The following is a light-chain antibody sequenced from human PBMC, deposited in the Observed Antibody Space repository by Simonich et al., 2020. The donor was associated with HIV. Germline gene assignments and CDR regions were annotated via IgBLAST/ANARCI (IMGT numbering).Light chain of an antibody. CDR1: QSVSSN. Sequence: EIVMTQSPATLSVAPVERATLPCRASQSVSSNLAWYQQKPGQAPRLLIYGASTRATGIPARFSGSGSGTVFTLTISSLQSEDFAVYYCQQYNNWPYTFGQGTKLEIK. V-gene: IGKV3-15*01. J-gene: IGKJ2*01. CDR3: QQYNNWPYT. CDR2: GAS.